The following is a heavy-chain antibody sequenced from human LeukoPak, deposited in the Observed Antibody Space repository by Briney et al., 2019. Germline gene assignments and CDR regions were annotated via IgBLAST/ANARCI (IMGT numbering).Heavy chain of an antibody. CDR3: AKAPRRGYSSGWYEISYFDY. V-gene: IGHV3-23*01. J-gene: IGHJ4*02. D-gene: IGHD6-19*01. CDR1: GFTFSSYA. CDR2: ISGSGGST. Sequence: GGSLRLSCAASGFTFSSYAMSWVRQAPGKGLEWVSAISGSGGSTYYADSVKGRFTISRDNSKNTLYLQMNSLRAEDTAVYYCAKAPRRGYSSGWYEISYFDYWGQGTLVTVS.